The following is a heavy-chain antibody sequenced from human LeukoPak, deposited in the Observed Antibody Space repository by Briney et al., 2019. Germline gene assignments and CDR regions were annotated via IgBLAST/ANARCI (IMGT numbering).Heavy chain of an antibody. J-gene: IGHJ3*02. CDR2: IRQDGSDK. V-gene: IGHV3-7*01. D-gene: IGHD2-2*01. CDR1: GFTFSTYW. Sequence: GGSLRLSCAASGFTFSTYWMSWVRQAPGKGLEWVANIRQDGSDKYYVDSVKGRFTISRDNAKNSLYLQMNSLRAEDTAVYYCARDFAMMDPGFAFDIWGQGTMVTVSS. CDR3: ARDFAMMDPGFAFDI.